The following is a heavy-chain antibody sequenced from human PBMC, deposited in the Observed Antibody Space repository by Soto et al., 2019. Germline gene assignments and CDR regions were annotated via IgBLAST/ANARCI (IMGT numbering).Heavy chain of an antibody. D-gene: IGHD2-2*01. CDR3: VRGRLTSDIVVVPAATQSNWFDS. CDR2: IIPIFGTA. J-gene: IGHJ5*01. CDR1: GGTFSSYA. Sequence: GASVKVSCKASGGTFSSYAISWVRQAPGQGLEWMGGIIPIFGTANYAQKFQGRVTITADESTSTAYMELSSLRSEDTAVYYCVRGRLTSDIVVVPAATQSNWFDSWGQGTLVTVSS. V-gene: IGHV1-69*13.